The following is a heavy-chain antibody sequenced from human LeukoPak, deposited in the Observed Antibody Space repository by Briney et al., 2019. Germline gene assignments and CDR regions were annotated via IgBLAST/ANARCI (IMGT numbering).Heavy chain of an antibody. CDR2: INPNGGGT. CDR3: ARDYGDYRAFDY. Sequence: GASVKVSCKASGYTFTGYNMHLVRQAPGQGLEWMGWINPNGGGTNYAQKFQGRVTMARDTSISTAYMELSSLRSDDTAVYYCARDYGDYRAFDYWGQGTLVTVSS. J-gene: IGHJ4*02. D-gene: IGHD4-17*01. CDR1: GYTFTGYN. V-gene: IGHV1-2*02.